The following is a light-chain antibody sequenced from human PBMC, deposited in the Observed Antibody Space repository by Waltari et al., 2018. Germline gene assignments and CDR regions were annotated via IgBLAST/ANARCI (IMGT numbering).Light chain of an antibody. CDR3: CSYAGSSKGYV. Sequence: QSALTQPASVSGSPGQSITISCTGTSSDVGSYNLVSWYQQHPGKASKLMIYEVSKRPSGVSNRFSGSKSGNTASLTISGLQAEDEADYYCCSYAGSSKGYVFGTGTKVTVL. J-gene: IGLJ1*01. CDR2: EVS. CDR1: SSDVGSYNL. V-gene: IGLV2-23*02.